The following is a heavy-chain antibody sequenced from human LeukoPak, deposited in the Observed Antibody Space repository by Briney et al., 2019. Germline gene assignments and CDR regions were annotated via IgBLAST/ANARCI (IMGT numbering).Heavy chain of an antibody. Sequence: PGGSLRLSCAASGFTFSNYNMNWVRQPPGKGLQWVSYISSNSNIIYYADSVKGRFTISRDNAKNSLFLQMNSLRAEDTAVYYCARDFAREFTIDYWGQGTLVTVSS. CDR3: ARDFAREFTIDY. CDR2: ISSNSNII. D-gene: IGHD3-10*01. CDR1: GFTFSNYN. J-gene: IGHJ4*02. V-gene: IGHV3-48*01.